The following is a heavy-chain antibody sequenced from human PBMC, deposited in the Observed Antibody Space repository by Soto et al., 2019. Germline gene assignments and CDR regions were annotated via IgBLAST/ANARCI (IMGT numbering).Heavy chain of an antibody. J-gene: IGHJ3*02. V-gene: IGHV3-48*03. CDR2: ISSSGSTI. CDR3: ARLTGALDAFDI. D-gene: IGHD7-27*01. Sequence: GGSLRLSCAASGFTFSSYEMNWVRQAPGKGLEWVSYISSSGSTIYYADSVKDRFTISRDNAKNSLYLQMNSLRAEDTAVYYCARLTGALDAFDIWGRGTMVTI. CDR1: GFTFSSYE.